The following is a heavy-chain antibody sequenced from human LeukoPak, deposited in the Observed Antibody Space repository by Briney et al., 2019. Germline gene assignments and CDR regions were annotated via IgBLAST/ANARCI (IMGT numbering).Heavy chain of an antibody. V-gene: IGHV3-48*04. CDR3: ARLGINYYYYYMDV. Sequence: GGSLRLSCAASGFTFSSNSLNWVRQAPGKGLEWVSYISSSSSTIYYADSVKGRFTTSRDNAKNSLYLQMNSLRAEDTAVYYCARLGINYYYYYMDVWGKGTTVTVSS. D-gene: IGHD1-14*01. CDR1: GFTFSSNS. J-gene: IGHJ6*03. CDR2: ISSSSSTI.